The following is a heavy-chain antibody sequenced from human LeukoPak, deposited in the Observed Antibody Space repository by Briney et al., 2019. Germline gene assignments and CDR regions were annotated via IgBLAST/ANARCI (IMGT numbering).Heavy chain of an antibody. Sequence: SETLSLTCAVYGGSFSGYYWSWIRQPPGKGLEWIGEINHSGSTNYNPSLKSRVTISVDTSKNQFSLKLSSVTAADTAVYYCARVAWLTMVRGVFDYWGQGTLVTVSS. J-gene: IGHJ4*02. CDR1: GGSFSGYY. V-gene: IGHV4-34*01. CDR3: ARVAWLTMVRGVFDY. CDR2: INHSGST. D-gene: IGHD3-10*01.